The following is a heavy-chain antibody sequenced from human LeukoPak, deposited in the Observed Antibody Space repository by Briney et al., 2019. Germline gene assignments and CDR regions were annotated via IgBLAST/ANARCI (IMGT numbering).Heavy chain of an antibody. CDR3: AREGYSSSWYEGYWFDP. Sequence: ASVKVSCKASGYTFTGYYMHWVRQAPGQGLEWMGWINPNSGGTNYAQRFQGRVTMTRDTSISTAYMELSRLRSDDTAVYYCAREGYSSSWYEGYWFDPWGQGTLVTVSS. V-gene: IGHV1-2*02. J-gene: IGHJ5*02. D-gene: IGHD6-13*01. CDR2: INPNSGGT. CDR1: GYTFTGYY.